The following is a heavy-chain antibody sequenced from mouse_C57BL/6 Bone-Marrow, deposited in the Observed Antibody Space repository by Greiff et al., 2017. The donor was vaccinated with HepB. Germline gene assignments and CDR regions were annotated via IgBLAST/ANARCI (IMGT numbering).Heavy chain of an antibody. CDR1: GYTFTSYW. Sequence: QVQLKQPGAELVKPGASVKMSCKASGYTFTSYWTTWVKQRPGQGLEWIGDIYPGSGSTNYNEKFKSKATLTVDTSSSTAYMQLSSLTSEDSAVYYCARKRDIRGYFDVRRTGTTVTVSS. J-gene: IGHJ1*03. CDR3: ARKRDIRGYFDV. V-gene: IGHV1-55*01. CDR2: IYPGSGST.